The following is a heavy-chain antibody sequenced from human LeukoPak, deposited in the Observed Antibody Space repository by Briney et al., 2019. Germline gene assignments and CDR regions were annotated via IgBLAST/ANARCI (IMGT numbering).Heavy chain of an antibody. CDR2: ISYDGSNK. CDR1: GFTFSSYA. CDR3: AREQLAYFDY. D-gene: IGHD6-6*01. J-gene: IGHJ4*02. Sequence: PGGSLRLSCAASGFTFSSYAMHWVRQAPGKGLEWVAVISYDGSNKYYADSVKGRFTISRDNSKNTLYLQMNSLRAEDTAVYYCAREQLAYFDYWGQGTLATVSS. V-gene: IGHV3-30-3*01.